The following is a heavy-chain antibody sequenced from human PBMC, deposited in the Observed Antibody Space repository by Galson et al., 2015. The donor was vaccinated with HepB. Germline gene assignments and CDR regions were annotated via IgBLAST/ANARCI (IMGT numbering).Heavy chain of an antibody. CDR1: GFTFSSYA. Sequence: SLRLSCAASGFTFSSYAMHWVRQAPGKGLEWVAVISYDGSNKYYADSVKGRFTISRDNSKNTLYLQMNSLRAEDTAVYYCARDGGYGITMIVVVIEYYFDYWGQGTLVTVSS. V-gene: IGHV3-30-3*01. CDR3: ARDGGYGITMIVVVIEYYFDY. J-gene: IGHJ4*02. CDR2: ISYDGSNK. D-gene: IGHD3-22*01.